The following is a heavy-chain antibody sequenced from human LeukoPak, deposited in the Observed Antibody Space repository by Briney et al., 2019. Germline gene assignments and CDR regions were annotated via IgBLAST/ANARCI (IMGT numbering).Heavy chain of an antibody. CDR2: INHSGST. CDR1: GESFSGYY. CDR3: ARGRQQNS. Sequence: SETLSLTCAVYGESFSGYYWSWIRQPPGKGLEWIGEINHSGSTNYNPSLKSRVTISVDTSKNQFSLKLSSVTAADTAVSYCARGRQQNSWGQGTLVTVSS. J-gene: IGHJ4*02. V-gene: IGHV4-34*01. D-gene: IGHD6-13*01.